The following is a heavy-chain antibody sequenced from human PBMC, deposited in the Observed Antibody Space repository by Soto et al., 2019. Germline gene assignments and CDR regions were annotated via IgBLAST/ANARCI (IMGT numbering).Heavy chain of an antibody. CDR1: GGSINDYY. Sequence: SETLSLTCTVSGGSINDYYWSWTRQPPGKGLEWIAYGLRPDYTGYNPSLRNRVTISSDTSKNQFSLRLISVTAADTAVYYCVAGPDRAKGAYWGQGTLVNVSS. CDR2: GLRPDYT. V-gene: IGHV4-59*01. J-gene: IGHJ4*01. CDR3: VAGPDRAKGAY.